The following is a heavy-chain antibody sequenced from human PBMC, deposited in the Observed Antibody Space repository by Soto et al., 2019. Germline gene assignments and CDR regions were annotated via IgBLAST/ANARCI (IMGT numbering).Heavy chain of an antibody. CDR3: ARERPLREGHYFDY. Sequence: SETLSLTCTVSGGSISSYYWSWIRQPPGKGLEWIGYIYYSGSTNYNPSLKSRVTISVDTSKNQFSLKLSSVTAADTAVYYCARERPLREGHYFDYWGQGTLVTVSS. J-gene: IGHJ4*02. CDR2: IYYSGST. CDR1: GGSISSYY. D-gene: IGHD3-16*01. V-gene: IGHV4-59*01.